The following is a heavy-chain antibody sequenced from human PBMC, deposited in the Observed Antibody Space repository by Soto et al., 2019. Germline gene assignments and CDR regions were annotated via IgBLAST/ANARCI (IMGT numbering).Heavy chain of an antibody. CDR3: ARALYYYGSGSYYPGPRYYYYYGMDV. CDR1: GYTFTSYA. J-gene: IGHJ6*02. D-gene: IGHD3-10*01. Sequence: ASVKVSCKASGYTFTSYAMHWVRQAPGQRLEWMGWINAGIGITNYAQKFQGRVTITADTSTSTAYMELSSLRSEDTAVYYCARALYYYGSGSYYPGPRYYYYYGMDVWGQGTTVTVSS. V-gene: IGHV1-3*01. CDR2: INAGIGIT.